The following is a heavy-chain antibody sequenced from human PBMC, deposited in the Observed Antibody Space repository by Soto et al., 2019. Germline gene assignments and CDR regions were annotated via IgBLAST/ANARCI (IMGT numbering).Heavy chain of an antibody. J-gene: IGHJ3*02. Sequence: ASVKVSCKVSGYTLTELSMHWVRQAPGKGLEWMGGFDPEDGETIYAQKFQGRVTMTEDTSTDTAYMELSSLRSEDTAVYYFATVTATPDAFDIWGQGTMVTVSS. D-gene: IGHD2-15*01. CDR1: GYTLTELS. V-gene: IGHV1-24*01. CDR3: ATVTATPDAFDI. CDR2: FDPEDGET.